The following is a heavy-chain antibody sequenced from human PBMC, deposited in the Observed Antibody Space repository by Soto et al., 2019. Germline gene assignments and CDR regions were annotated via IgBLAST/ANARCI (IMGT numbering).Heavy chain of an antibody. CDR1: GYSFTRYL. CDR3: ARYGDYVENYYYGMDV. V-gene: IGHV5-10-1*01. J-gene: IGHJ6*02. Sequence: GGSLKISRKGSGYSFTRYLISWGRQMPGEGLEWMGRIDPSDSYTNYSPSFQGHVTISADKSISTAYLQWSSLKASDTAMYYCARYGDYVENYYYGMDVWGQGTTVTVSS. CDR2: IDPSDSYT. D-gene: IGHD4-17*01.